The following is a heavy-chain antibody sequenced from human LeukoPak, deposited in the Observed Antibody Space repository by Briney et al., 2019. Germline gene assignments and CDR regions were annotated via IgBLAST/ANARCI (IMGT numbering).Heavy chain of an antibody. CDR3: ARKGIGSSRYQNMDV. Sequence: PGRTLCLSCTHTRFTFSSYAKSWGRQAPGKGPKRGSSISIAGGRTYYADSVKGRFTVSRDTSKNTLYLQMNSLRAEDTAVYYCARKGIGSSRYQNMDVWGKGTTVTVSS. D-gene: IGHD6-25*01. J-gene: IGHJ6*03. V-gene: IGHV3-23*01. CDR1: RFTFSSYA. CDR2: ISIAGGRT.